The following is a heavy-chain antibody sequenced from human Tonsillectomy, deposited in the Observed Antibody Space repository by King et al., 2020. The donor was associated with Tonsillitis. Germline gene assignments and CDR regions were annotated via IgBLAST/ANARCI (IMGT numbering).Heavy chain of an antibody. CDR3: ARGNGWGGTHDY. D-gene: IGHD1/OR15-1a*01. J-gene: IGHJ4*02. CDR2: INPSGGST. Sequence: QLVQSGAEVKKPGASVKVSCKASGYTFTSYYMHWVRQAPGQGLEWMGIINPSGGSTSYAQKFQGRVTMTRDTSTSTAYMELSSLRAEDTAVYYCARGNGWGGTHDYWGEGALVTVSS. CDR1: GYTFTSYY. V-gene: IGHV1-46*01.